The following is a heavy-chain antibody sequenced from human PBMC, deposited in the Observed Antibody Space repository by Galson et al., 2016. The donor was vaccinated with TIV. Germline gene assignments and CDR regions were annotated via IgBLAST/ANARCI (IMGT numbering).Heavy chain of an antibody. D-gene: IGHD2-15*01. CDR3: ARDQDSGAYFDY. CDR2: IYLSGST. Sequence: TLSLTCAVSGGSISSNGIFWSWIRQHPGEGLEWIGYIYLSGSTHYNPSLKSRVAMSVDTSKNQFSLTLTSVTAADTAVYYCARDQDSGAYFDYWGQGTLVTVSS. CDR1: GGSISSNGIF. J-gene: IGHJ4*02. V-gene: IGHV4-31*11.